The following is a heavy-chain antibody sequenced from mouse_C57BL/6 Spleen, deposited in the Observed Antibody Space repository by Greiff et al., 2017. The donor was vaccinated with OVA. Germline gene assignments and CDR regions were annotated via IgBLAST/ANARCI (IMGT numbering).Heavy chain of an antibody. D-gene: IGHD2-4*01. CDR3: ASRDYDGDPYWYFDV. Sequence: QVQLQQSGPELVKPGASVKISCKASGYAFSSSWMNWVKQRPRKGLEWIGRIYPGDGDTNYNGKFKGKATLTADKSSSTAYMQLSSLTSEDSAVYFCASRDYDGDPYWYFDVWGTGTTVTVSS. J-gene: IGHJ1*03. V-gene: IGHV1-82*01. CDR2: IYPGDGDT. CDR1: GYAFSSSW.